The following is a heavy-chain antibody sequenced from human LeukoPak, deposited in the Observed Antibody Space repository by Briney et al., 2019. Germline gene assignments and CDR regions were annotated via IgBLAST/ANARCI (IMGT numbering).Heavy chain of an antibody. D-gene: IGHD2-15*01. Sequence: GGSLRLSCAASGCTFSSYDMHWVRQVPGKGLEWVAVISYDGSNKYYADSVKGRFTISRDNSKNTLYLQMNSMRAEDTAVYYCARERSGDRSDYFDYWGQGTLVTVSS. J-gene: IGHJ4*02. V-gene: IGHV3-30*03. CDR1: GCTFSSYD. CDR3: ARERSGDRSDYFDY. CDR2: ISYDGSNK.